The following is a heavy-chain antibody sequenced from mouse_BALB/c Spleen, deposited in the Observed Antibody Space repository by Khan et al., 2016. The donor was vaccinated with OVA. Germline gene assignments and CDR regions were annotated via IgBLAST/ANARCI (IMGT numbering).Heavy chain of an antibody. D-gene: IGHD2-12*01. CDR3: ARLTTGYAMDY. Sequence: VQLQQSGAELARPGASVKMSCKASGYTFPSNTMHWVKQRPGQGLEWIGYINPRSDYTIYNQKFKDKATLTADITSTTAYMQLSSLTSDDSAVYYCARLTTGYAMDYWGQGTSVTVSS. CDR1: GYTFPSNT. J-gene: IGHJ4*01. V-gene: IGHV1-4*01. CDR2: INPRSDYT.